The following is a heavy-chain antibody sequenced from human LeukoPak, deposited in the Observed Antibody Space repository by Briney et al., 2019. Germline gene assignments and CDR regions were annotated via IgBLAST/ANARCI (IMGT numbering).Heavy chain of an antibody. D-gene: IGHD2-2*01. J-gene: IGHJ6*02. CDR3: ARDCRRRQYQLLVYGMDV. CDR2: INPSGGST. V-gene: IGHV1-46*01. CDR1: GYTFTGYY. Sequence: ASVKVSCKASGYTFTGYYMHGVRQAPGQGLERMGIINPSGGSTSYAQKFQGRVTMTRDTSTSTVYMELSSLRSEDTAVYYCARDCRRRQYQLLVYGMDVWGQGTTVTVSS.